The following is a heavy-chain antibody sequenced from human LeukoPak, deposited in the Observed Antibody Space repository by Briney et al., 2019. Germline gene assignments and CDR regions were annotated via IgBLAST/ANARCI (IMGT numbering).Heavy chain of an antibody. J-gene: IGHJ4*02. CDR3: AKDLGWELPAEAY. Sequence: AGGSLRLFCVASGFTFEKYVMNWVRQAPGKGLEWLATIYGSGVSISYADSVKGRFTISRDNSNNTLYLQMNSLRAEDTAMYFCAKDLGWELPAEAYWGQGILVTVSS. D-gene: IGHD1-26*01. V-gene: IGHV3-23*01. CDR1: GFTFEKYV. CDR2: IYGSGVSI.